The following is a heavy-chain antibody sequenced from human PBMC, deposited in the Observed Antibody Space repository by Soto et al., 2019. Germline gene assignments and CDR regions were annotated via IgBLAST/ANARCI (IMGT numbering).Heavy chain of an antibody. J-gene: IGHJ6*02. CDR1: GFTFSSYS. D-gene: IGHD6-6*01. CDR3: ARNESSNIYGMDV. Sequence: EVQLVESGGGLVKPGGSLRLSCAASGFTFSSYSMNWVRQAPGKGLEWVSSISSSSFSINYADSVKGRFSISRDNAQNSLHLQMNTLRAEDTAVYYCARNESSNIYGMDVWGQGITVTVSS. CDR2: ISSSSFSI. V-gene: IGHV3-21*01.